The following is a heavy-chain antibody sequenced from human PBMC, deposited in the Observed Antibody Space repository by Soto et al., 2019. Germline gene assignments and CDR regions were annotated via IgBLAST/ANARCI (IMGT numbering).Heavy chain of an antibody. CDR3: ASSRADIVVVPDAIPRTNWFDP. CDR1: GGCISSSNW. D-gene: IGHD2-2*02. V-gene: IGHV4-4*02. CDR2: IYHGGST. Sequence: SETLSLTCAVSGGCISSSNWWSWVRQPPGKGLEWIGEIYHGGSTNYNPSLKSRVTISVDKSKNQFSLKLSSVTAADTAVYYCASSRADIVVVPDAIPRTNWFDPWGQGTLVTVSS. J-gene: IGHJ5*02.